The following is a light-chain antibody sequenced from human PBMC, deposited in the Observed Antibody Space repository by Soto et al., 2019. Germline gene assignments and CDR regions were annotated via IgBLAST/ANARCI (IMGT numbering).Light chain of an antibody. CDR1: QRVSSH. CDR3: HQYNNWPWT. Sequence: ETVMTQSPVTLSVSPVDTATLSCMASQRVSSHLAWYQQRPGQAPRLLIKAASTRATGIPVRFSGSGSETEFTLTIRSLQSEDFGLYYCHQYNNWPWTFGQGTKVDNK. CDR2: AAS. J-gene: IGKJ1*01. V-gene: IGKV3-15*01.